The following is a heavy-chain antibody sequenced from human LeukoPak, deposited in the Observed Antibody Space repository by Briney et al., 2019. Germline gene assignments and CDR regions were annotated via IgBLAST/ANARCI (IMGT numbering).Heavy chain of an antibody. V-gene: IGHV3-30*03. Sequence: GGSLRLSCAASGFTFSNYGMHWVRQAPGKGLEWVAVISYDGSNKYYADSVKGRFTISRDNSKNTLYLQMDSLRAEDTAVYYCATITTINSDYWGQGTLVTVSS. CDR3: ATITTINSDY. CDR2: ISYDGSNK. J-gene: IGHJ4*02. CDR1: GFTFSNYG. D-gene: IGHD3-9*01.